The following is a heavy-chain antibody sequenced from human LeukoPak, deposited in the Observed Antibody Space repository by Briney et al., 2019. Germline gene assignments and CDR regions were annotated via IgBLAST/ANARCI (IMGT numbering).Heavy chain of an antibody. CDR2: IYYSGST. CDR1: GGSISSGDYY. D-gene: IGHD6-13*01. CDR3: ATTRPHSSSWFDY. J-gene: IGHJ4*02. Sequence: SQTLSLTCTVPGGSISSGDYYWSWIRQHPGKGLEWIGYIYYSGSTYYNPSLKSRVTISVDTSKNQFSLKLSSVTAADTAVYYCATTRPHSSSWFDYWGQGTLVTVSS. V-gene: IGHV4-31*03.